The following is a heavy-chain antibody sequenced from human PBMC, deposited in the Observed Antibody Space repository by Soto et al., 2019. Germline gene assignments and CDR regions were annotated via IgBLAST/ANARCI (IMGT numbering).Heavy chain of an antibody. V-gene: IGHV4-39*01. J-gene: IGHJ4*02. CDR3: ARSLLRDYYCSGSPYYFDY. CDR2: IYYSGST. CDR1: GGSISSSSYY. Sequence: SGTLSLTCTVSGGSISSSSYYWGWIRQPPGKGLEWIGSIYYSGSTYYNPSLKSRVTISVDTSKNQFSLKLSSVTAADTAVYYCARSLLRDYYCSGSPYYFDYWGQGTLVTVSS. D-gene: IGHD3-10*01.